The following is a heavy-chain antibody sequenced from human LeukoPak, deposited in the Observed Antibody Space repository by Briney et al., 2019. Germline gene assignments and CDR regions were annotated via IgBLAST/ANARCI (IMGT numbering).Heavy chain of an antibody. V-gene: IGHV3-53*05. CDR3: ARNWFDP. CDR2: IYSGGST. J-gene: IGHJ5*02. Sequence: GGSLRLSCAASGFTVSSDYMSWVRQAPGKGLEWVSVIYSGGSTYYADSVKGRFTISRDKPKNTVYLQMNSLRFEDTAMYYCARNWFDPWGQGTLVTVSS. CDR1: GFTVSSDY.